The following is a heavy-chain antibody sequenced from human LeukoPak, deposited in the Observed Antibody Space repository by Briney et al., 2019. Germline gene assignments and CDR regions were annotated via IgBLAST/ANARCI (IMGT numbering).Heavy chain of an antibody. V-gene: IGHV3-33*01. Sequence: PGGSLRLSCAASGFTFSSYGMHWVRQAPGKGLEWVAVIWYDGSNKYYADSVKGRFTISRENSKNTLYLQMNSLRAEDTAVYYCAREGGDYDCPDYWGQGTLVTVSS. CDR1: GFTFSSYG. J-gene: IGHJ4*02. CDR2: IWYDGSNK. D-gene: IGHD5-12*01. CDR3: AREGGDYDCPDY.